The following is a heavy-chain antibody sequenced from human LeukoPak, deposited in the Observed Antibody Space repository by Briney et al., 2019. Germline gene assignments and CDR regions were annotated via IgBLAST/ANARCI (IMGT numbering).Heavy chain of an antibody. Sequence: GGSLRLSCAASGFTFSSYEMTWVRQPPGKGLEWVSYIISGGSTIFYADSVKGRFTISRDNAKNSLYLQMNSLRAEDTAVYYCARVERKTLSIDYWGQGTLVTVSS. CDR3: ARVERKTLSIDY. J-gene: IGHJ4*02. V-gene: IGHV3-48*03. D-gene: IGHD3-3*01. CDR1: GFTFSSYE. CDR2: IISGGSTI.